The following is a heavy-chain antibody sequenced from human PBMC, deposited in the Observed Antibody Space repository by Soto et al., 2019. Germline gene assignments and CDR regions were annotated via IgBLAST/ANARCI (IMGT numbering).Heavy chain of an antibody. CDR3: ARGTGTMARAGLVE. CDR2: IFYTGGS. J-gene: IGHJ4*02. V-gene: IGHV4-30-4*01. D-gene: IGHD3-10*01. CDR1: GDTLSSGDYY. Sequence: QVQLQESGPGLVQPSQTLSLNCTVSGDTLSSGDYYWSWIRQRPGKRLEWIGYIFYTGGSYYNPYLRSRVSISVDTSKNQCSLNVDSVSAADTAVYYCARGTGTMARAGLVEWGQGTLITVSS.